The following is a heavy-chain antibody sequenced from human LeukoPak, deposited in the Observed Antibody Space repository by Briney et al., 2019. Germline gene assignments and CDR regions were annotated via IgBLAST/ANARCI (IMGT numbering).Heavy chain of an antibody. Sequence: GGSLRLSCAASGFTFSGSALHWVRQASGKGLEWVGRIRSKANSYATAYAASVKGRFTISRDDSKNTAYLQMNSLKTEDTAVYYCTRQAPGRLGELSLSYYFDYWGQGTLVTVSS. CDR1: GFTFSGSA. D-gene: IGHD3-16*02. CDR2: IRSKANSYAT. V-gene: IGHV3-73*01. J-gene: IGHJ4*02. CDR3: TRQAPGRLGELSLSYYFDY.